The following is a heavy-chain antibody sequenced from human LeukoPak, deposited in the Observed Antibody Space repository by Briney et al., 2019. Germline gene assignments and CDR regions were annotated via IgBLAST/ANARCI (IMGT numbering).Heavy chain of an antibody. V-gene: IGHV1-18*01. CDR1: GYTFTSYG. CDR2: ISAYNGNT. D-gene: IGHD6-19*01. CDR3: ARGSLASSGWYVLGY. J-gene: IGHJ4*02. Sequence: ASVKVSCKASGYTFTSYGISWVRQAPGQGLEWMGWISAYNGNTNYAQKLQGRVTMTTDTSTSTAYMELSSLRSEDTAVYYCARGSLASSGWYVLGYWGQGTLVTVSS.